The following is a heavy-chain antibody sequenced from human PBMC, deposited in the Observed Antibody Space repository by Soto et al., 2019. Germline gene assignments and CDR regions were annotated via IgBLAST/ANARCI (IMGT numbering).Heavy chain of an antibody. CDR1: GFTFSRYS. D-gene: IGHD1-20*01. V-gene: IGHV3-21*01. Sequence: EVQLVESGGGLVKPGGSLRLSCAASGFTFSRYSMNWVRQAPGKGLEWVSSISSSSSYIYYADSVKGRFTISRDNTKNALYLQMNSLRAEDTAVYYCARDSGEYNWNPFDYWGQGTLVTVSS. CDR3: ARDSGEYNWNPFDY. J-gene: IGHJ4*02. CDR2: ISSSSSYI.